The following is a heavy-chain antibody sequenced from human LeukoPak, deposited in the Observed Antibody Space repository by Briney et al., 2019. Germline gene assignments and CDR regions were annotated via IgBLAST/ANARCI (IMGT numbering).Heavy chain of an antibody. V-gene: IGHV4-59*01. D-gene: IGHD3-10*01. CDR1: GGSISSYY. CDR3: ARELTYYYGSGSFRWFDP. CDR2: IYYSGST. Sequence: PSETLSLTCTVSGGSISSYYWSWIRQPPGKGLEWIGYIYYSGSTNYNPSLKSRVTISVDTSKNQFSLKLSSVTATDTAVYYCARELTYYYGSGSFRWFDPWGQGTLVTVSS. J-gene: IGHJ5*02.